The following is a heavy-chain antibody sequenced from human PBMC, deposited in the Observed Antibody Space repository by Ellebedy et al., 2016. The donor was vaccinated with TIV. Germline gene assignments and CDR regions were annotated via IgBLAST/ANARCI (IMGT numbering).Heavy chain of an antibody. Sequence: GESLKISXAASGFTFSSYDMHWVRQATGKGLEWVSAIGTAGDTYYPGSVKGRFTISRENAKNSLYLQMNSLRAGDAAVYYCASHSLNYYDSSGYYPSGEDIVSNWYFDLWGRGTLVTVSS. J-gene: IGHJ2*01. V-gene: IGHV3-13*01. CDR2: IGTAGDT. D-gene: IGHD3-22*01. CDR1: GFTFSSYD. CDR3: ASHSLNYYDSSGYYPSGEDIVSNWYFDL.